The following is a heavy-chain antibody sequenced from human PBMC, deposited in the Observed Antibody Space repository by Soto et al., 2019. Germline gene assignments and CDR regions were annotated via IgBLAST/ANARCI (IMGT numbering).Heavy chain of an antibody. D-gene: IGHD6-19*01. Sequence: QVQLVESGGGVVQPGGSLRLSCAASGFTFSAYAMHWVRQAPGKGLEWVAVISYDGANKYYADSVKGRFTISRDNSKNTLDLQMNSLRADDTGVFYCATLAVARTPTFDSWGQGTLVTVSS. CDR2: ISYDGANK. CDR3: ATLAVARTPTFDS. V-gene: IGHV3-30-3*01. CDR1: GFTFSAYA. J-gene: IGHJ4*02.